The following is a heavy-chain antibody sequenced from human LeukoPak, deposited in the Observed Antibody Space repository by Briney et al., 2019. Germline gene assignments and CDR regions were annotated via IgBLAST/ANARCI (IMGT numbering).Heavy chain of an antibody. CDR3: ARDLIGRYNLFGETFDI. Sequence: SETLSLTCTVSGGSISSGGYYWGWIRQPPGKGLEWIGSIYYSGSTYYNPSLKSRVTISVDTSKHQFPLKLSSVTAADTAMYYCARDLIGRYNLFGETFDIWGQGTMVTVSS. V-gene: IGHV4-39*06. J-gene: IGHJ3*02. CDR1: GGSISSGGYY. CDR2: IYYSGST. D-gene: IGHD1-1*01.